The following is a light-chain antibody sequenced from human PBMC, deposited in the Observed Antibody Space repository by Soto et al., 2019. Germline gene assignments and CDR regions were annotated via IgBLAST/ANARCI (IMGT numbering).Light chain of an antibody. CDR3: QQYYSYPGA. CDR1: QAISSL. V-gene: IGKV1-5*03. CDR2: KAS. J-gene: IGKJ1*01. Sequence: DIRMSQSPSTLSASIGDRVTITCRASQAISSLLAWYQQKPGKAPKLLIYKASTLKSGVPSRFSGSGSGTEFTLTISILQANDFATYYCQQYYSYPGAFGQGTKVDIK.